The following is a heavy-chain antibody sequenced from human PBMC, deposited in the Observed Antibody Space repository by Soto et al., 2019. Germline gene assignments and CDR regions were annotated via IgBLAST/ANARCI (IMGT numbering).Heavy chain of an antibody. Sequence: SQTLSLTCTVSGGSISSYYWSWIRQPPGKGLEWIGYIYYSGSTNYNPSLKSRVTISVDTSKNQFSLKLSSVTAADTAVYYCARGGGDYDYYYYMDVWGKGTTVTVSS. CDR2: IYYSGST. D-gene: IGHD2-21*02. V-gene: IGHV4-59*08. CDR3: ARGGGDYDYYYYMDV. J-gene: IGHJ6*03. CDR1: GGSISSYY.